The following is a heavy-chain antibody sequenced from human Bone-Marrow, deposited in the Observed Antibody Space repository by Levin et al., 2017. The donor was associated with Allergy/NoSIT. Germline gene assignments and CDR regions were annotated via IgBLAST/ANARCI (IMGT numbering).Heavy chain of an antibody. CDR2: ISYDGIIK. J-gene: IGHJ3*02. CDR1: GFTFSRYG. V-gene: IGHV3-30*18. CDR3: AKEHDTADPAAFDM. D-gene: IGHD5-18*01. Sequence: GGSLRLSCSASGFTFSRYGMHWVRQAPGKGLEWLALISYDGIIKFYAGSVKGRFTISRDNSRTALYLQINSLGPEDTAMYYCAKEHDTADPAAFDMWGQGTMVTVSS.